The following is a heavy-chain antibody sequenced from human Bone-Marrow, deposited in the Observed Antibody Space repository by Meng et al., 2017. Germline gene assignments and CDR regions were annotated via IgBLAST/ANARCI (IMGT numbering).Heavy chain of an antibody. J-gene: IGHJ4*02. D-gene: IGHD1-26*01. Sequence: LSLTCSVYGGSLSGYYWSWVRQAPGKGLEWVANIKQDGSEKYYVDSVEGRFTISRDNAKNSLYLQMNSLRAEDTAVYYCARRRWGDYWGQGTLVTVSS. CDR3: ARRRWGDY. V-gene: IGHV3-7*01. CDR1: GGSLSGYY. CDR2: IKQDGSEK.